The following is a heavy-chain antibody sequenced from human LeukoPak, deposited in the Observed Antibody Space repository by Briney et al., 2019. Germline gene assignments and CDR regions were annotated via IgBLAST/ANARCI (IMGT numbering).Heavy chain of an antibody. J-gene: IGHJ4*02. V-gene: IGHV3-21*01. CDR3: TRERYYYGSGLDV. D-gene: IGHD3-10*01. Sequence: PGGSLRLSCAAFGFTFSSYSMNWVRQAPGKGLEWVSSISSSSSYIYYADSVKGRFTISRDNAKNSLYLQMNSLRAEDTAVYYCTRERYYYGSGLDVWGQGTLVTVSS. CDR1: GFTFSSYS. CDR2: ISSSSSYI.